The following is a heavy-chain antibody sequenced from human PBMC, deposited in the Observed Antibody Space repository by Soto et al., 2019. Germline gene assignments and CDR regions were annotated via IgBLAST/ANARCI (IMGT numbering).Heavy chain of an antibody. V-gene: IGHV3-30*18. CDR1: GFTFSSYG. CDR3: AKELKGSCLSSYGMDV. Sequence: QVQLVESGGGVVQPGRSLRLSCAASGFTFSSYGMHWVRQAPGKGLERVAVISYDGSNKYYADSVKGRFTISRDNSKNTLYLQMNSLRAEDTAVYYCAKELKGSCLSSYGMDVWGQGTTVTVSS. D-gene: IGHD6-19*01. J-gene: IGHJ6*02. CDR2: ISYDGSNK.